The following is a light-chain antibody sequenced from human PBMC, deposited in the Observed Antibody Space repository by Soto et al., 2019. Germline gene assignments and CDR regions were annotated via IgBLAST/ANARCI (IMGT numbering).Light chain of an antibody. V-gene: IGLV2-8*01. CDR1: SSDVGGYDF. CDR3: SSYAGSTI. Sequence: QSALTQPPSASGSPGQSVTISCTGTSSDVGGYDFVSWYQQHPGKAPKLVIYEVTRRPSGVPDRFSGSKSGNTASLTVSGLQAEDEAAYYCSSYAGSTIFGGGIKLTVL. CDR2: EVT. J-gene: IGLJ2*01.